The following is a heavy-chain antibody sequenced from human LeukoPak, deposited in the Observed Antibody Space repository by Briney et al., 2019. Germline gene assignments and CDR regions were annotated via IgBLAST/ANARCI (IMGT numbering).Heavy chain of an antibody. D-gene: IGHD6-19*01. Sequence: PSETLSLTCTVSGGSISSGGYYWSWHRQHPGKGLEWFGYIYYSGSTYYNPSLKSRVTISVDTSKNQFSLKLSSVTAADTAVYYFARVRGSGPNGEVDYWGQGTLVTVSS. J-gene: IGHJ4*02. CDR2: IYYSGST. CDR3: ARVRGSGPNGEVDY. CDR1: GGSISSGGYY. V-gene: IGHV4-31*03.